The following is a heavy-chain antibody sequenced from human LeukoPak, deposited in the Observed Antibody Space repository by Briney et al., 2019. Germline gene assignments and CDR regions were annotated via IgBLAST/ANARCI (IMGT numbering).Heavy chain of an antibody. CDR1: GGSFSGYY. V-gene: IGHV4-34*01. CDR3: ARDRSRYSSSWYGTAFGGMDV. D-gene: IGHD6-13*01. Sequence: SETLSLTCAVYGGSFSGYYWSWIRQPPGKGLEWIGEINHSGSTNYNPSLKSRVTISVDTSKNQFSLKLSSVTAADTAVYYCARDRSRYSSSWYGTAFGGMDVWGQGTTVTVSS. CDR2: INHSGST. J-gene: IGHJ6*02.